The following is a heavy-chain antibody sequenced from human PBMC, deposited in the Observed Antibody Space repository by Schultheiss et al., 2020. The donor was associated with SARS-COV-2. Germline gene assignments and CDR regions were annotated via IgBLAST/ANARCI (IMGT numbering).Heavy chain of an antibody. Sequence: SETLSLTCAVYGGSFSGYYWSWIRQPPGKGLEWIGSIYYSGSTYYNPSLKSRVTISVDTSKNQFSLKLSSVTAADTAVYYCARHLVGATRGNWFDPWGQGTLVTVSS. J-gene: IGHJ5*02. CDR3: ARHLVGATRGNWFDP. D-gene: IGHD1-26*01. CDR1: GGSFSGYY. V-gene: IGHV4-34*01. CDR2: IYYSGST.